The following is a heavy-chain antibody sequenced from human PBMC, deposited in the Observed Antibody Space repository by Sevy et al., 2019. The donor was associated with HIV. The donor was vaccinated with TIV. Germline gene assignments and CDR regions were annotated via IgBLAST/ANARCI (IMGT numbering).Heavy chain of an antibody. V-gene: IGHV1-69*13. CDR1: GGTFSSYA. D-gene: IGHD3-3*01. J-gene: IGHJ6*02. CDR3: ARAGPFVLRFLEWLQDYYGMDV. CDR2: IIPIFGTA. Sequence: ASVKVSCKASGGTFSSYAISWVRQAPGQGLEWMGGIIPIFGTANYAQKFQGRVTITADESTSTAYMELISLRSEDTAVYYCARAGPFVLRFLEWLQDYYGMDVWGQGTTVTVSS.